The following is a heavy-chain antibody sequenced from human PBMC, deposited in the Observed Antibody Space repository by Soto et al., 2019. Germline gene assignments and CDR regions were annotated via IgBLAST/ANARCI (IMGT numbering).Heavy chain of an antibody. CDR1: GFTFSDSW. Sequence: EVQLVESGGGLVQPGGSLRLSCVTSGFTFSDSWMNWVRQAPGKGLEWEANLNQDGSERKYVDSVKGRFTISRDNARNSVYLQIDNLSTEDTAVYYCASWVHSLNYWGQGTLVTVSS. V-gene: IGHV3-7*01. D-gene: IGHD2-15*01. CDR2: LNQDGSER. J-gene: IGHJ4*02. CDR3: ASWVHSLNY.